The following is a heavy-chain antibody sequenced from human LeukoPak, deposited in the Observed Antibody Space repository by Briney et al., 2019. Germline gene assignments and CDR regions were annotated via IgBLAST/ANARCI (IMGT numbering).Heavy chain of an antibody. CDR1: GGSFSGYY. Sequence: SETLSLTCAVYGGSFSGYYWSWIRQPPGEGLEWIGEINHSGSTNYNSSLKSRVTISVDTSKNQFSLKLSSVTAADTAVYYCARADSSSWYPSFDYWGQGTLVTVSS. D-gene: IGHD6-13*01. J-gene: IGHJ4*02. CDR2: INHSGST. CDR3: ARADSSSWYPSFDY. V-gene: IGHV4-34*01.